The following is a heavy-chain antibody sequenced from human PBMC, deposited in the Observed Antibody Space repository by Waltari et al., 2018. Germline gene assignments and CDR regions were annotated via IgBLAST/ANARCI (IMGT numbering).Heavy chain of an antibody. CDR3: ARDPLGYCSGGSCYWGAFDI. CDR1: GGSISSSSYY. J-gene: IGHJ3*02. V-gene: IGHV4-39*07. D-gene: IGHD2-15*01. Sequence: QLQLQESGPGLVKPSETLSLTCTVSGGSISSSSYYWGWIRQPPGKGLEWIGSIYYSGSTYYHPSLKSRVTISVDTSKNQFSLKLSSVTAADTAVYYCARDPLGYCSGGSCYWGAFDIWGQGTMVTVSS. CDR2: IYYSGST.